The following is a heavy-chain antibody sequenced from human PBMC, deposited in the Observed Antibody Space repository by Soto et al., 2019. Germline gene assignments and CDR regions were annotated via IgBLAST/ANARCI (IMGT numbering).Heavy chain of an antibody. D-gene: IGHD3-22*01. CDR2: IIPILGIA. CDR1: GGTFSSYT. J-gene: IGHJ4*02. Sequence: QVPLVQSGAEVKKPGSSVKVSCKASGGTFSSYTISWVRQAPGQGLEWMGRIIPILGIANYAQKFQGRVTITADKSTSTAYMELSSLRSEDTAVYYCARDRYGYYDSSGYGDYWGQGTLVTVSS. V-gene: IGHV1-69*08. CDR3: ARDRYGYYDSSGYGDY.